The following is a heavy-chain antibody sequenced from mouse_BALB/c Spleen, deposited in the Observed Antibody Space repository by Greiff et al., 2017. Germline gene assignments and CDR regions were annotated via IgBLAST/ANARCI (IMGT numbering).Heavy chain of an antibody. D-gene: IGHD2-1*01. V-gene: IGHV1-87*01. J-gene: IGHJ2*01. CDR3: ARGANYANY. Sequence: QVQLKESGAELARPGASVKLSCKASGYTFTSYWMQWVKQRPGQGLEWIGAIYPGDGDTRYTQKFKGKATLTADKSSSTAYMQLSSLASEDSAVYYGARGANYANYWGQGTTLTVSA. CDR2: IYPGDGDT. CDR1: GYTFTSYW.